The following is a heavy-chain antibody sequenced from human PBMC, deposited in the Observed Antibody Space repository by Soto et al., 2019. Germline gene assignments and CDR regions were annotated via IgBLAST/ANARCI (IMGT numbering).Heavy chain of an antibody. D-gene: IGHD4-17*01. V-gene: IGHV3-30*18. CDR3: AKGTTVTPWRYLDL. CDR1: RFRFSSYG. J-gene: IGHJ2*01. Sequence: QEQLVESGGGVVQPGRSLRLSCAAARFRFSSYGMHWVRQAPGKGLEWMAVVSYGGYCQNYADSVKGRFTTSRDNSKHTLYLKMDSLRPEYSAVYYCAKGTTVTPWRYLDLWGQGTLVTVSS. CDR2: VSYGGYCQ.